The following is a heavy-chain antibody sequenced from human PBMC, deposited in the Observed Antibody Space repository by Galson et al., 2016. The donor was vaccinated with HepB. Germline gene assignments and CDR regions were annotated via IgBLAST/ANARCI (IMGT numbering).Heavy chain of an antibody. CDR2: IIPVFATA. Sequence: SVKVSCKVSGGTFSIYAINWVRQAPGQGLDWMGGIIPVFATANYAQKFQGRVTITADESTSTVYMDLSSLRAEDTAVYYCAGQYYYDSSGYYRLEAFDIWGQGTVVTVSS. V-gene: IGHV1-69*13. CDR3: AGQYYYDSSGYYRLEAFDI. CDR1: GGTFSIYA. D-gene: IGHD3-22*01. J-gene: IGHJ3*02.